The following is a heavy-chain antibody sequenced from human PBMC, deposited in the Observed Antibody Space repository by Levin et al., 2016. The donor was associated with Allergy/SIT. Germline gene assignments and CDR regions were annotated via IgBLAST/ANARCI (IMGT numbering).Heavy chain of an antibody. CDR1: GGSISSYY. D-gene: IGHD3-3*01. V-gene: IGHV4-59*01. CDR2: IYYSGST. J-gene: IGHJ4*02. Sequence: SETLSLTCTVSGGSISSYYWSWIRQPPGKGLEWIGYIYYSGSTNYNPSLKSRVTISVDTSKNQFSLKLSSVTAADTAVYYCAGYDFWSGYFRWGQGTLVTVSS. CDR3: AGYDFWSGYFR.